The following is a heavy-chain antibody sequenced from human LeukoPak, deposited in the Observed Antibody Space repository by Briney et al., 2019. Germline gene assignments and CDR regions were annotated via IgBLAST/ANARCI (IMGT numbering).Heavy chain of an antibody. D-gene: IGHD1-26*01. Sequence: SQTLSLTCTVSGGSISSGGYYWSCIRQPPGKGLEWIGYIDHSGSTYYNPSLKIPVTISVDSAKNQLSLKLGSVSAADTAEYYCARANRNLGWELLRGGAFDIWGPGTMVTVSP. CDR2: IDHSGST. V-gene: IGHV4-30-2*01. CDR1: GGSISSGGYY. CDR3: ARANRNLGWELLRGGAFDI. J-gene: IGHJ3*02.